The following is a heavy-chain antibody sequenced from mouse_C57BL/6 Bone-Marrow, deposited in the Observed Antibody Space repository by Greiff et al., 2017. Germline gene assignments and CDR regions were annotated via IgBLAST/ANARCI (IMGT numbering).Heavy chain of an antibody. D-gene: IGHD2-1*01. CDR1: AFNIKDSY. CDR3: APHLLGAY. CDR2: IDPEDGEP. V-gene: IGHV14-2*01. Sequence: VQLQQSGPELVKPGASSRLSCTASAFNIKDSYMHWVKQRPERGLDWIGGIDPEDGEPKYAPKFQGKATITADTSSNTAYLPLSSLTSEDTAVYYCAPHLLGAYWGQGTLVTVSA. J-gene: IGHJ3*01.